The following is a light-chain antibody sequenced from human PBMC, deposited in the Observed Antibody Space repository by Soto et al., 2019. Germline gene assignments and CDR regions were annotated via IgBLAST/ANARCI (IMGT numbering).Light chain of an antibody. CDR1: QSVSSSY. V-gene: IGKV3-20*01. Sequence: EIVLKQSPCTLSLSPGERATLSCGASQSVSSSYLAWYQQKPGQAPKVLIYRASSRATGIPDRFSGGGSGTDFTLTISRLEPEDFAVYYCQQYGSSPLTFGGGTKV. CDR2: RAS. J-gene: IGKJ4*01. CDR3: QQYGSSPLT.